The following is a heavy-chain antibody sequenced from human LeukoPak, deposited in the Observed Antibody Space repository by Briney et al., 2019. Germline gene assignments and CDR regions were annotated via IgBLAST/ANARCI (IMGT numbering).Heavy chain of an antibody. V-gene: IGHV3-30*03. CDR3: ARGEFSGLDY. CDR1: GFTFSSNG. D-gene: IGHD6-25*01. Sequence: GRSLRLSCVASGFTFSSNGMHWVRQAPGKGLQWVAVISFDGSTTFYGDCVRGRFTISRDNSKNTLHLQINSLTADYTAVYYCARGEFSGLDYWGQGTLVTVSS. J-gene: IGHJ4*02. CDR2: ISFDGSTT.